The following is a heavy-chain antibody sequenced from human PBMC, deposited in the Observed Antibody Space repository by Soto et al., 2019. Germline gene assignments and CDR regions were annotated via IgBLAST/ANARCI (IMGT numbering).Heavy chain of an antibody. V-gene: IGHV3-30*03. D-gene: IGHD2-15*01. CDR1: GFTFSSYG. CDR3: AAPLGGYCSGGSCPL. CDR2: ISYDGSNK. Sequence: QVQLVESGGGVVQPGRSLRLSCAASGFTFSSYGMHWVRQAPGKGLEWVAVISYDGSNKYYADSVKGRFTISRDNSKNTLYLQMNSLRAEDTAVYYCAAPLGGYCSGGSCPLWGQGTMVTVSS. J-gene: IGHJ3*01.